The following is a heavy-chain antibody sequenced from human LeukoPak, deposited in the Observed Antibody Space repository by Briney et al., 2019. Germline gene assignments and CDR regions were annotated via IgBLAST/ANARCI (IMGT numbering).Heavy chain of an antibody. CDR1: GFTFSSYA. CDR2: ISGSGGST. J-gene: IGHJ4*02. Sequence: GGSLRLSCAASGFTFSSYAMSWVRQAPGKGLEWVSAISGSGGSTYYADSVKGRFTISRDNSKNTLYLQMNSLRGEDTAVYYCVKGEYDYVWGSPLDYWGQGTLVTVSS. V-gene: IGHV3-23*01. CDR3: VKGEYDYVWGSPLDY. D-gene: IGHD3-16*01.